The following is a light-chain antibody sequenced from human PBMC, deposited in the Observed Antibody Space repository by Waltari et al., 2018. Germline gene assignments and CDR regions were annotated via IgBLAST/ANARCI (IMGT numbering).Light chain of an antibody. CDR2: DAY. CDR1: QSISSW. J-gene: IGKJ1*01. CDR3: QQYNSSSGT. V-gene: IGKV1-5*01. Sequence: DIQMTQSPSTLSASVGDRVTLTCLASQSISSWLAWYQQRPGKDPKLLIYDAYSLKSGVPSRFSGSGFGTEFTLTISSLQPDDFATYYCQQYNSSSGTFGQGTEVEIK.